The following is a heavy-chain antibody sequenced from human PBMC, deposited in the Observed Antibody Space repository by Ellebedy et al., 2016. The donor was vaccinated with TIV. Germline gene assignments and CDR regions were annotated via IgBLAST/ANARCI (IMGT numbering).Heavy chain of an antibody. V-gene: IGHV3-53*01. CDR3: AGSPSTGY. D-gene: IGHD4-17*01. CDR1: GFTVNNNY. J-gene: IGHJ4*02. CDR2: IYSGGNT. Sequence: GESLKISCAASGFTVNNNYMSWVRQAQGKGLEWVSVIYSGGNTYYADSVKGRFTISRDNSKNTLYLQMNSLRAEDTAVYYCAGSPSTGYWGQGTLVTVSS.